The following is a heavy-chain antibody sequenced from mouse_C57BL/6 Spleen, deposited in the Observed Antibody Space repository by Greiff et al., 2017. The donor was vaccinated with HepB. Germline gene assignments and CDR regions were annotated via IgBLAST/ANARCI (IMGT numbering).Heavy chain of an antibody. CDR3: TSTGTDYAMDY. J-gene: IGHJ4*01. CDR1: GFNIKDDY. Sequence: EVQLQQSGAELVRPGASVKLSCTASGFNIKDDYMHWVKQRPEQGLEWIGWIDPENGDTEYASKFQGKATITAETSSNTAYLQLSSLTSEDTAVYYCTSTGTDYAMDYWGQGTSVTVSS. D-gene: IGHD4-1*01. V-gene: IGHV14-4*01. CDR2: IDPENGDT.